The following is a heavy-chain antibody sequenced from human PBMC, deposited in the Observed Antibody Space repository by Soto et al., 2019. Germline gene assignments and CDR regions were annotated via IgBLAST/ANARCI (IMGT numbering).Heavy chain of an antibody. D-gene: IGHD3-22*01. CDR3: VRGRGYYYGTSGYWFDS. CDR2: MYYNGNT. CDR1: GGSITSDDNY. V-gene: IGHV4-30-4*01. J-gene: IGHJ5*01. Sequence: QVQLQESGPGLVKPSQTLSLTCTVSGGSITSDDNYRTWVRRAPGKGLEWIGYMYYNGNTRYNPALRSRVTISAGTSKNQFFLRLDSVTAADTATYYCVRGRGYYYGTSGYWFDSWGQGTQVTVSS.